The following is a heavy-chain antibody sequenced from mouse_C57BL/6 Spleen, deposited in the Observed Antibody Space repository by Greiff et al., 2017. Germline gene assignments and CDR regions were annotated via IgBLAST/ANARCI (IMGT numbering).Heavy chain of an antibody. CDR3: ARRVILGRNYFDY. Sequence: VQLQQSGPELVKPGASVKISCKASGYTFTDYYMNWVKQSHGKSLEWIGDINPNNGGTSYNQKFKGKATLTVDKSSSTAYMELRSLTSEDSAVYYCARRVILGRNYFDYWGQGTTLTVSS. J-gene: IGHJ2*01. V-gene: IGHV1-26*01. CDR2: INPNNGGT. CDR1: GYTFTDYY. D-gene: IGHD1-1*01.